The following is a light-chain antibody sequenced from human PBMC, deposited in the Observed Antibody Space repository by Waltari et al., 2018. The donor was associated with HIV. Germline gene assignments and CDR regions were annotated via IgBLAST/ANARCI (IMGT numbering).Light chain of an antibody. CDR1: SSNIGSNT. V-gene: IGLV1-44*01. CDR2: SNN. J-gene: IGLJ2*01. CDR3: AAWDGSLNGRVV. Sequence: QSVLTQPPSASGTPGQRVTISCSGSSSNIGSNTVNWYQQLPGTAPKLLIYSNNQRPAGVPGRFSGSKSGTSASLAISGLQSEDEADYYCAAWDGSLNGRVVFGGGTKLTVL.